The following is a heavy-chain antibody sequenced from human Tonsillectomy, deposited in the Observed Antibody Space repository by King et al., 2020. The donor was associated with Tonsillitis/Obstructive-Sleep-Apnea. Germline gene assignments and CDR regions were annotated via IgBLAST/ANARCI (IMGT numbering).Heavy chain of an antibody. CDR3: ARAVSSGSGLDY. CDR1: GGSFSGYY. J-gene: IGHJ4*02. V-gene: IGHV4-34*01. D-gene: IGHD3-3*01. CDR2: INHSGST. Sequence: VQLQQWGAGLLKPSETLSLTCAVYGGSFSGYYWSWIRQPPGKGLEGIGEINHSGSTNFNPSLKSRVTISVDTSKNQFSLKLSSVTAADTAVYYCARAVSSGSGLDYWGQGTLVTVSS.